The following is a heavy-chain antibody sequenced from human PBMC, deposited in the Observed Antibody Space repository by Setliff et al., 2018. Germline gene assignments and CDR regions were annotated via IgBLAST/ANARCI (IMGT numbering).Heavy chain of an antibody. D-gene: IGHD2-15*01. J-gene: IGHJ4*02. Sequence: GGSLRLSCVASGFTFSDHYMDWVRQAPGKGLEWVAVIWDDGGNKYHADSVKGRLTISRDNSKNTLYLQMNSLRPEDTAVYYCARTCSGSGCYAGLESWGQGTPVTVSS. CDR1: GFTFSDHY. V-gene: IGHV3-33*08. CDR2: IWDDGGNK. CDR3: ARTCSGSGCYAGLES.